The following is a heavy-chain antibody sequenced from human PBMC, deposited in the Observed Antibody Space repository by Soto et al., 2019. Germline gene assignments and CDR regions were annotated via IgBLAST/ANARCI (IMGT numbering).Heavy chain of an antibody. V-gene: IGHV4-61*01. J-gene: IGHJ4*02. D-gene: IGHD1-26*01. CDR3: ARDIGSYIDY. CDR2: IYYSGNT. Sequence: PSETLSLTCTVSGGSVSSGSYYWSWIRQPPGKGLEWIGYIYYSGNTNYTPSLKSRVTISVDTSKNQFSLKLSSVTAADTAVYYCARDIGSYIDYWGQGTLVTVSS. CDR1: GGSVSSGSYY.